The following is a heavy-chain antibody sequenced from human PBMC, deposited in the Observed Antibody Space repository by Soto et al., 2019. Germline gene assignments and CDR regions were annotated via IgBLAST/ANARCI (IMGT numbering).Heavy chain of an antibody. J-gene: IGHJ6*03. CDR2: ISYDGSNK. CDR3: AKGAGYCSGGSCYSVTVHYYYYMDV. CDR1: GFTFSSYG. V-gene: IGHV3-30*18. D-gene: IGHD2-15*01. Sequence: QVQLVESGGGVVQPGRSLRLSCAASGFTFSSYGMHWVRQAPGKGLEWVAVISYDGSNKYYADSVKGRFTISRDNSKNTLYLQMNSLSAEDTAVYYCAKGAGYCSGGSCYSVTVHYYYYMDVWGKGTTVTVSS.